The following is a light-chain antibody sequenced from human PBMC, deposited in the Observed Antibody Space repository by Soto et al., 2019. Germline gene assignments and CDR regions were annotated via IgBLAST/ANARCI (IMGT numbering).Light chain of an antibody. CDR1: QSVYSS. V-gene: IGKV3-20*01. CDR3: QQYATSPPRT. CDR2: DAS. Sequence: EKVLTQSPATLSVSPGERATLSCRASQSVYSSLAWYQQKPGQAPRLLIYDASNRATGIPARFSGSGSGTDFTLTISRLETEDFGVYYCQQYATSPPRTFGQGTKVDI. J-gene: IGKJ1*01.